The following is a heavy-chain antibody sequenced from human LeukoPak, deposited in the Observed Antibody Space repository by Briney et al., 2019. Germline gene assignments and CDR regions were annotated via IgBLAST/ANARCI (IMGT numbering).Heavy chain of an antibody. CDR2: ISSSSSYI. D-gene: IGHD3-10*01. CDR3: ASGGPRWFGELSNWFDP. V-gene: IGHV3-21*01. Sequence: GGSLRLSCAASGFTFSSYSMTWVRQAPGKGLEWVSSISSSSSYIYYADSVKGRFTISRDNSKNTLYLQMNSLRAEDTAVYYCASGGPRWFGELSNWFDPWGQGTLVTVSS. J-gene: IGHJ5*02. CDR1: GFTFSSYS.